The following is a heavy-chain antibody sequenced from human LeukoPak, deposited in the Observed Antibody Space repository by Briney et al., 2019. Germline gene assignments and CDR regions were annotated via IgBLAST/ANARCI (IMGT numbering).Heavy chain of an antibody. CDR3: ASRYGSGSYGFDF. V-gene: IGHV4-59*01. J-gene: IGHJ4*02. Sequence: SETLSLTCTVSGASISNYYWTWIRQPPGKGLEWIGYYYYGGSTEYNPSLKSRVTISVDTFKNQFSLKLSSVTAADTAVYYCASRYGSGSYGFDFWGQRTLVTVSS. D-gene: IGHD3-10*01. CDR2: YYYGGST. CDR1: GASISNYY.